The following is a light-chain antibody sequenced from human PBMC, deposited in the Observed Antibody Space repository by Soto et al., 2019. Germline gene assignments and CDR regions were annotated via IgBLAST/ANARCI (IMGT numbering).Light chain of an antibody. V-gene: IGKV3-20*01. CDR2: GAS. CDR1: QSVSSSY. CDR3: QQYGSSPMYT. Sequence: EIVLTQSPGTLSLSPGERATLSCRASQSVSSSYLAWYQQKPGQALRLLIYGASSRDTGIPDRFSGSGSGTDFTLTISRLEPEDFAEYYCQQYGSSPMYTFGQGTKLEIK. J-gene: IGKJ2*01.